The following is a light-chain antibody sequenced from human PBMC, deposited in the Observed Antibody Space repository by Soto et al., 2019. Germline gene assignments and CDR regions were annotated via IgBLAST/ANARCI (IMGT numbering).Light chain of an antibody. V-gene: IGLV1-40*01. CDR1: SSNIGAGFD. J-gene: IGLJ1*01. CDR2: RNT. CDR3: QSYDRTLSGSYV. Sequence: QSVLTQPPSVSGAPGQTVTISCTGSSSNIGAGFDVHWFQQLPGTAPTLLIYRNTNRPSGVPDRFSGSKSGTSASLAITGLQAEDEADYYCQSYDRTLSGSYVFGNGTKLTVL.